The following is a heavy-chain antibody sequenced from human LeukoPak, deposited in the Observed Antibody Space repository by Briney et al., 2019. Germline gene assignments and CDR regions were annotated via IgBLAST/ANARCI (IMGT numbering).Heavy chain of an antibody. CDR3: ARDLASVAVTTSDY. CDR1: GYTFTGSY. D-gene: IGHD4-17*01. V-gene: IGHV1-2*02. Sequence: ASVKVSCKASGYTFTGSYMHWVRQAPGQGLEWMGWINPNSGGTNYAQKFQGRVTMTRDTSISTAYMELSRLRSDATAVYYCARDLASVAVTTSDYWGQGTLVTVSS. J-gene: IGHJ4*02. CDR2: INPNSGGT.